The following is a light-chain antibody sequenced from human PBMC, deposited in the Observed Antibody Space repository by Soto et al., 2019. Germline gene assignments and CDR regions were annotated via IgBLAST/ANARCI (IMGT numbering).Light chain of an antibody. J-gene: IGLJ1*01. CDR2: EVT. CDR1: SGDVGSYNL. CDR3: CSYVGNSEV. Sequence: QSALTQPASVSGSPGQSITIPCTGTSGDVGSYNLVSWYQQHPGKAPKLLIYEVTERPSGVSNRFSGSKSGSTASLTISGLQPDDEADYYCCSYVGNSEVFGTGTKLTVL. V-gene: IGLV2-23*02.